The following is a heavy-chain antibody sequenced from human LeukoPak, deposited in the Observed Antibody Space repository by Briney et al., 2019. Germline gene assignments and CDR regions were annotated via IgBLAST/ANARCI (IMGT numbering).Heavy chain of an antibody. CDR3: ARASYVWGSYRLYYFDY. CDR1: GFTFSDYY. Sequence: GGSLRLSCTASGFTFSDYYMSWIRQAPGKGLEWVSYISSSGSTIYYADSVKGRFTISRDNAKNSLYLQMNSLRAEDTAVYYCARASYVWGSYRLYYFDYWGQGTLVTVSS. J-gene: IGHJ4*02. D-gene: IGHD3-16*02. CDR2: ISSSGSTI. V-gene: IGHV3-11*01.